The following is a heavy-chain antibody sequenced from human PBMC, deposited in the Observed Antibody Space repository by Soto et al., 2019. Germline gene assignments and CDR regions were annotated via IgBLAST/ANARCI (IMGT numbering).Heavy chain of an antibody. D-gene: IGHD5-12*01. CDR2: ISNDGKNQ. J-gene: IGHJ4*02. V-gene: IGHV3-30*18. Sequence: QVQLVESGGGVAQPGWSLRLSCATSGFTFSTYGMHWVRQTPGKGLEWVAVISNDGKNQYYVDSVKGRFIISRDMSENTVYLQMNSVRPDDTGLYFCAKGNGGDSGYDFMLGHWGQGTLVTVSS. CDR1: GFTFSTYG. CDR3: AKGNGGDSGYDFMLGH.